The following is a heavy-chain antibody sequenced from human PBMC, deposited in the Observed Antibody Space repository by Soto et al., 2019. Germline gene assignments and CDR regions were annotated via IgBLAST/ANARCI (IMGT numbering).Heavy chain of an antibody. CDR2: IWYDGSNK. CDR1: GFTFSSYG. CDR3: AREGEDIVVVVAAKNHHAFDI. V-gene: IGHV3-33*01. J-gene: IGHJ3*02. D-gene: IGHD2-15*01. Sequence: GGSLRLSCAASGFTFSSYGMHWVRQAPGKGLEWVAVIWYDGSNKYYADSVKGRFTISRDNSKNRLYLQMNSLRAEDTAVYYCAREGEDIVVVVAAKNHHAFDIWGQGTMVTVSS.